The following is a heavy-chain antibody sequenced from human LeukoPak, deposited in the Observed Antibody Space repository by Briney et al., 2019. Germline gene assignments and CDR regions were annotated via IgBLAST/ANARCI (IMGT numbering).Heavy chain of an antibody. J-gene: IGHJ4*02. D-gene: IGHD6-6*01. CDR3: ARAEEQLVPFDY. CDR1: GYTFTGYY. Sequence: ASVKVSCKASGYTFTGYYMRWVRQAPGQGLEWMGWINPNSGGTNYAQKFQGRVTMTRDTSISTAYMELSRLRSDDTAVYYCARAEEQLVPFDYWGQGTLVTVSS. V-gene: IGHV1-2*02. CDR2: INPNSGGT.